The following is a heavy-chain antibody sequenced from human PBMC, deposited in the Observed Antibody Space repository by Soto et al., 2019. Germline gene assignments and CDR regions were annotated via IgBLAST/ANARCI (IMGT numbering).Heavy chain of an antibody. V-gene: IGHV4-39*01. CDR2: IYYSGST. CDR1: GGSISSSSYY. J-gene: IGHJ4*02. D-gene: IGHD4-4*01. Sequence: SETLSLTCTVSGGSISSSSYYWGWIRQPPGKGLEWIGSIYYSGSTYYNPSLKSRVTISVDTSKNQFSLRAEDTAVYYCARGGPQDYRVYFDYWGQGTLVTVSS. CDR3: ARGGPQDYRVYFDY.